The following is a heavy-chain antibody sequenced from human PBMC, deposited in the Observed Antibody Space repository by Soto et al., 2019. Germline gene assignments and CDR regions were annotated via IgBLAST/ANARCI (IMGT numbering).Heavy chain of an antibody. CDR3: ARDRSGYDPANPFFAY. J-gene: IGHJ4*02. D-gene: IGHD5-12*01. V-gene: IGHV4-59*01. CDR1: GGSISSYY. Sequence: SETLSLTCTVSGGSISSYYWSWIRQPPGKGLEWIGYIYYSGSTNYNPSLKSRVTISVDTSKNQFSLKLSSVTAADTAVYYCARDRSGYDPANPFFAYWGQGTLVTVSS. CDR2: IYYSGST.